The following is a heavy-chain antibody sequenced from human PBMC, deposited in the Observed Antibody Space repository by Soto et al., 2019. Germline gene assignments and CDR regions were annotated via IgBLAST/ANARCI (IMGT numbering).Heavy chain of an antibody. CDR1: GFAFSDSY. D-gene: IGHD3-3*01. V-gene: IGHV3-11*06. CDR3: AKVHTIFGATRHAMDV. CDR2: ISSSDDYT. Sequence: GGSLRLSCAASGFAFSDSYMSWIRQAPGKGLEWISYISSSDDYTNYADSVKGRFTISRDNAKNSLYLQMNSLRAGDTAVYFCAKVHTIFGATRHAMDVWGQGTTVTVSS. J-gene: IGHJ6*02.